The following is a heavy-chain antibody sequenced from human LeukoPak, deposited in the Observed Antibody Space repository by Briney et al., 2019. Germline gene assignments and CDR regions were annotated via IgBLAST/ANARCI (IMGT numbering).Heavy chain of an antibody. CDR1: GYTFTGYY. Sequence: ASVKVSCKASGYTFTGYYIHWVRQAPGQWLEWMGWINPNSGDTNYAQKFQGRVTMTRDTSISTAYMELNRLTSDDTAVYYCAREEGSYPESLDYWGQGTLVTVSS. V-gene: IGHV1-2*02. J-gene: IGHJ4*02. CDR2: INPNSGDT. CDR3: AREEGSYPESLDY. D-gene: IGHD1-26*01.